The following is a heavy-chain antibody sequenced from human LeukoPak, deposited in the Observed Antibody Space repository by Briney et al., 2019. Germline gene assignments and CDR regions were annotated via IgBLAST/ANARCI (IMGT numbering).Heavy chain of an antibody. Sequence: PSETLSLTCAVYGGSFSGYYWTWIRQTPGKGLEWIGEINHSGITDYNPSLRSRVTISVDTSKNQFSLKLSSVTAADTAIYYCAKAVIVVAAAIQRNWFDPWGQGTLVTVSS. CDR2: INHSGIT. CDR1: GGSFSGYY. V-gene: IGHV4-34*01. J-gene: IGHJ5*02. CDR3: AKAVIVVAAAIQRNWFDP. D-gene: IGHD2-15*01.